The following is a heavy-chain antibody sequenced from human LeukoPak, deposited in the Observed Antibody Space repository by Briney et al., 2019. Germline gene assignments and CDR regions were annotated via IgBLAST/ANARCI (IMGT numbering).Heavy chain of an antibody. CDR3: ARGWIFRQLWLPFDY. CDR2: IIPIFGTA. CDR1: GGTFSSYA. V-gene: IGHV1-69*05. J-gene: IGHJ4*02. Sequence: ESSVKVSCKSSGGTFSSYAISWVRQAPGQGLEWMGRIIPIFGTANYAQKFQGRVTITTDESTSTAYMELSSLRSEDTAVYYCARGWIFRQLWLPFDYWGQGTLVTVSS. D-gene: IGHD5-18*01.